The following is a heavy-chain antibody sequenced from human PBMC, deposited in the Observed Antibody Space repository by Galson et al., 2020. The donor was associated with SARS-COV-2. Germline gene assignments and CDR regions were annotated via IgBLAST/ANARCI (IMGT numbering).Heavy chain of an antibody. J-gene: IGHJ6*02. CDR1: GFSLSTSGMC. Sequence: SGPTLVKPTQTLTLTCTFSGFSLSTSGMCVSWIRQPPGKALEWLALIDWDDDKYYSTSLKTRLTISKDTSKNQVVLTMTNMDPVDTATDYCGRIRLLEPDYYYYGMDVWGQGTTVSVSS. CDR3: GRIRLLEPDYYYYGMDV. V-gene: IGHV2-70*01. CDR2: IDWDDDK. D-gene: IGHD1-1*01.